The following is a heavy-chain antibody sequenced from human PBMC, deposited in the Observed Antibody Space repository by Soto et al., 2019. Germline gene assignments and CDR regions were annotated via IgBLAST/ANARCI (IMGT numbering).Heavy chain of an antibody. CDR1: GYTFTSYA. J-gene: IGHJ4*01. V-gene: IGHV1-3*01. Sequence: QVQLVQSGAAVKKPGASVNVSCKASGYTFTSYAMHWVRQAPEQRLEWMGWINAANGNTIYSQKFQGRVTITRDTSASTAYIELSSLRSEDTAVYYCARGSCSGVSCYSFHFDYWGHGTLVTVSS. CDR2: INAANGNT. CDR3: ARGSCSGVSCYSFHFDY. D-gene: IGHD2-15*01.